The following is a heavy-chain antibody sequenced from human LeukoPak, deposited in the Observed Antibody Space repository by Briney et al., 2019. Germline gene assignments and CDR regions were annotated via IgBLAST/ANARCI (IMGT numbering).Heavy chain of an antibody. CDR2: IKQDGSEK. CDR1: GFTFSSYW. Sequence: GGSLRLYCAASGFTFSSYWMSWVRQAPGKGPEWVANIKQDGSEKYYVDSVKGRFTISRDNAKNSLYLQMNSLRAEDTAVYYCAREQYQLLYGRVYWGQGTLVTVSS. J-gene: IGHJ4*02. CDR3: AREQYQLLYGRVY. D-gene: IGHD2-2*02. V-gene: IGHV3-7*01.